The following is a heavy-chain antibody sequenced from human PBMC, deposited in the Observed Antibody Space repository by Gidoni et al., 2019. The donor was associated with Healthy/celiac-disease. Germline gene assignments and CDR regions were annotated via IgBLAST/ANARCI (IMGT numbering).Heavy chain of an antibody. CDR2: INSDGSST. CDR1: GFTFSSYW. D-gene: IGHD5-18*01. J-gene: IGHJ4*02. CDR3: ARSSFGYSYGFDY. V-gene: IGHV3-74*01. Sequence: GGGLVQPGGSLRLSCAASGFTFSSYWMHWVRQAPGKGLVWVSRINSDGSSTSYADSVKGRVTISRDNAKNTLYLQMNSLRAEDTAVYYCARSSFGYSYGFDYWGQGTLVTVSS.